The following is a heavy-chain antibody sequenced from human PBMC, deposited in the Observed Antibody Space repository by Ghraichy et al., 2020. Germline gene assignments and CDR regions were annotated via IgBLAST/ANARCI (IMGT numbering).Heavy chain of an antibody. CDR3: ARGKRVGYNSLYDY. D-gene: IGHD5-24*01. J-gene: IGHJ4*02. Sequence: GGSLRLSCAASGFTFSSYSMNWVRQAPGKGLEWVSSIKSSSSTIYYAYSVKGRFTISRDNVKNSLYLQMNSLRDEDTAVYYCARGKRVGYNSLYDYWGQGSLVTVYS. CDR2: IKSSSSTI. CDR1: GFTFSSYS. V-gene: IGHV3-48*02.